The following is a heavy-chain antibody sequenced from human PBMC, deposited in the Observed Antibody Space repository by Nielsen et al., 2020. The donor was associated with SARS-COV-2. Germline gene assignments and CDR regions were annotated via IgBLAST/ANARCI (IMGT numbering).Heavy chain of an antibody. CDR2: ISSSSSYI. Sequence: GGSLRLSCAASGFTFSSYSMNWVRQAQGKGLEWVSSISSSSSYIYYADSVKGRFTISRDNAKNSLYLQMNSLRAEDTAVYYCARWWQQLTLPGTDAFDIWGQGTMVTVSS. V-gene: IGHV3-21*01. J-gene: IGHJ3*02. D-gene: IGHD6-13*01. CDR3: ARWWQQLTLPGTDAFDI. CDR1: GFTFSSYS.